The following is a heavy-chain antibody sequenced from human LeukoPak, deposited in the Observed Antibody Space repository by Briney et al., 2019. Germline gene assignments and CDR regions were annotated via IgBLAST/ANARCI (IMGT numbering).Heavy chain of an antibody. CDR2: INSNSGGT. Sequence: ASVKVSCKASGYTFTGYHIHWVRQARGQGLEWMGWINSNSGGTNYAQNFKGRVTMTRDTSITTAYMELRRLTSDDTAVYYCARVGLNYDYDYWGQGTLVTVSS. J-gene: IGHJ4*02. D-gene: IGHD5-12*01. V-gene: IGHV1-2*02. CDR1: GYTFTGYH. CDR3: ARVGLNYDYDY.